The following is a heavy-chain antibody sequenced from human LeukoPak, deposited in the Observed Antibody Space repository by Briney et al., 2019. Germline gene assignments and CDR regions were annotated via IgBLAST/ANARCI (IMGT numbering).Heavy chain of an antibody. J-gene: IGHJ4*02. CDR2: INHSGST. V-gene: IGHV4-34*01. CDR1: GGSFSGYY. D-gene: IGHD3-3*01. CDR3: ARVLYDFWSGYYDY. Sequence: PSETLSLTCAVYGGSFSGYYWSWIRQPPGKGLEWIGEINHSGSTNYNPSLKSRVTISVGTSKNQFSLKLSSVTAADTAVYYCARVLYDFWSGYYDYWGQGTLVTVSS.